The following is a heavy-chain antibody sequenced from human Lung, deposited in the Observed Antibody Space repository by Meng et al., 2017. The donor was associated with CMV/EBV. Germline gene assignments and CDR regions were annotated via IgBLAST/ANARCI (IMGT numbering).Heavy chain of an antibody. V-gene: IGHV4-61*01. J-gene: IGHJ5*02. CDR3: ARAGPGWFDP. CDR1: CGSVSSGSYY. CDR2: IYYSGST. Sequence: CTVSCGSVSSGSYYWSWIRQPPGKGLEWIGYIYYSGSTNYNPSPKSRVTISADTSKNQFSLRLSSVTAADTAVYYCARAGPGWFDPWGQGTLVTVSS.